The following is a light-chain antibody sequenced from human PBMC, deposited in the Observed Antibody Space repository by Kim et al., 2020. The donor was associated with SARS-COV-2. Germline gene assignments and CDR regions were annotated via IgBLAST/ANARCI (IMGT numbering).Light chain of an antibody. J-gene: IGKJ2*03. Sequence: SASVGDRVTITCRASQSSSSYLNWYQQKPGKAPKVLIYAASSLQSGVPSRFSGSGSGTDFTLTISSLQPEDFATYYCQQSYSTPYSFGQGTKLEIK. CDR2: AAS. V-gene: IGKV1-39*01. CDR3: QQSYSTPYS. CDR1: QSSSSY.